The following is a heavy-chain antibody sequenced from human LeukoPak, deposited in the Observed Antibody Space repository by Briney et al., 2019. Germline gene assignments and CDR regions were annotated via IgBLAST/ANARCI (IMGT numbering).Heavy chain of an antibody. CDR2: IYYSGST. J-gene: IGHJ4*02. Sequence: TSETLSLTCIVSGGSISSYYWSWIRQPPGKGLEWIGYIYYSGSTNYNPSLKSRVTISVDTSKNQFSLKLSSVTAADTAVYYCARVYAVAAPGEFGFDYWGQGTLVTVSS. CDR1: GGSISSYY. D-gene: IGHD6-19*01. V-gene: IGHV4-59*01. CDR3: ARVYAVAAPGEFGFDY.